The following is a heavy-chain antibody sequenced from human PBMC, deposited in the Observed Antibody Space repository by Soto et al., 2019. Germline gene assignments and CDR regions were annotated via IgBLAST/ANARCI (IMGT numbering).Heavy chain of an antibody. CDR3: AREARGGSYYCYYGMDV. Sequence: ASVKVSCKASGYTFTSYGISWVRQAPGQGLEWMGWISAYNGNTNYAQKLQGRVTMTTDTSTSTAYMELRSLRSDDTAVYYCAREARGGSYYCYYGMDVWGQGTTVTVSS. CDR2: ISAYNGNT. D-gene: IGHD1-26*01. V-gene: IGHV1-18*01. J-gene: IGHJ6*02. CDR1: GYTFTSYG.